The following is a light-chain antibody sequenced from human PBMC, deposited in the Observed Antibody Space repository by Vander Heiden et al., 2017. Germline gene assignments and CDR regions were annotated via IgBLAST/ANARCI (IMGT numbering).Light chain of an antibody. Sequence: IPMTQSPSSLSASVGDRVTITCRASQSISSYLNWYQQKPGKAPKLLIYAASSLQSGVPSRFSGSGSGTDFTLTISSLQPEDFATYYCQQSYSTLLFTFGPGTKVDIK. CDR1: QSISSY. CDR3: QQSYSTLLFT. J-gene: IGKJ3*01. CDR2: AAS. V-gene: IGKV1-39*01.